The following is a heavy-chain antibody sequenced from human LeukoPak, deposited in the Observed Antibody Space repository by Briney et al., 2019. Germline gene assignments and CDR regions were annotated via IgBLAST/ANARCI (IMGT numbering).Heavy chain of an antibody. CDR1: GFTFSSYG. D-gene: IGHD6-19*01. CDR3: ARDALGHSSGWYYFDY. J-gene: IGHJ4*02. Sequence: GGSLRLSCAASGFTFSSYGRHWVRQAPGKGLEWVADIWYDGSNKYYADSVKGRLTISRENSKNTLYLQMNSLRAEDTAVYYCARDALGHSSGWYYFDYWGQGTLVTVSS. CDR2: IWYDGSNK. V-gene: IGHV3-33*01.